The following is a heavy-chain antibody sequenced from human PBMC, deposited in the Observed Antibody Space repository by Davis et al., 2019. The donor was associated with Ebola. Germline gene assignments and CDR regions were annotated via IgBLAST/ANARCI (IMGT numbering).Heavy chain of an antibody. D-gene: IGHD1-1*01. CDR1: GYTFTSYG. Sequence: ASVKVSCKASGYTFTSYGITWVRQAPGQGLEWMGGINPHNGNTNYAQNVQGRVTMTTDTSTSTAYMEVGSLKSDDTAVYYCARAQFPTTSDHWGQGTLVTVSS. CDR2: INPHNGNT. V-gene: IGHV1-18*04. CDR3: ARAQFPTTSDH. J-gene: IGHJ4*02.